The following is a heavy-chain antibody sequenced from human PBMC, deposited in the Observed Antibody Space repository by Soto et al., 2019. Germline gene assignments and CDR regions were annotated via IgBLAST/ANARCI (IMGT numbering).Heavy chain of an antibody. J-gene: IGHJ4*02. Sequence: QLQLQESGPGLVKPSETLSLTCTVSGGSISSSSYYWGWIRQPPGKGLEWIGSIYYSGSTYYNPSLRRGFSRSVDPSKNLFSLMLSSVSAADTAVYYCVPRGGSGRDPEWGQGTLVTVSS. D-gene: IGHD3-10*01. CDR2: IYYSGST. CDR1: GGSISSSSYY. V-gene: IGHV4-39*01. CDR3: VPRGGSGRDPE.